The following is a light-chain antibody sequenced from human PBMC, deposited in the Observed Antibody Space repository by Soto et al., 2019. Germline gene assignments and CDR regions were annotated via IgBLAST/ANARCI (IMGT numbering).Light chain of an antibody. CDR1: QSVKSSY. Sequence: EIVLTQSPGTLSLSPGERATLSCRASQSVKSSYLAWYQQKPGQPPRLLIYGVSTRATGIPDRFIGSGSAADFTLTITRMEPEDFAVFYCQQYGSSPLTFGGGSKVEIK. J-gene: IGKJ4*01. CDR2: GVS. CDR3: QQYGSSPLT. V-gene: IGKV3-20*01.